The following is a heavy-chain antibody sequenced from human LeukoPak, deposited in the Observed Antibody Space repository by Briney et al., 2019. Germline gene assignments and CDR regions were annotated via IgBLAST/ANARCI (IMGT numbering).Heavy chain of an antibody. V-gene: IGHV3-7*01. CDR2: IKQDGSEK. CDR1: GFTFSSYS. J-gene: IGHJ4*02. CDR3: ARAIGGYDSY. D-gene: IGHD5-12*01. Sequence: HPGGSLRLSCAASGFTFSSYSMNWVRQAPGKGLEWVANIKQDGSEKYYVDSVKGRFTISRDNAKTSLYLQMNSLRAEDTAVYYCARAIGGYDSYWGQGTLVTVSS.